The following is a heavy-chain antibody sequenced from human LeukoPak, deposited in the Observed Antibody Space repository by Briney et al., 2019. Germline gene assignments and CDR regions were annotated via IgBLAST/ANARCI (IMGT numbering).Heavy chain of an antibody. J-gene: IGHJ5*02. CDR2: IYYSGST. CDR3: ARVDGSGSENWFDP. V-gene: IGHV4-59*01. D-gene: IGHD3-10*01. CDR1: GGSISSYY. Sequence: PSETLSLTCSVSGGSISSYYCSWIRQPPGNGLEWFGYIYYSGSTNYNPSLKSRVTISVDTSRNQFSLKLSSVTAADTAVYYCARVDGSGSENWFDPWGQGTLVTVSS.